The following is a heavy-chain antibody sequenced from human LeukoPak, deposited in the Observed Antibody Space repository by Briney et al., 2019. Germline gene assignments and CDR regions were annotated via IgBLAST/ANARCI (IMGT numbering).Heavy chain of an antibody. Sequence: SETLSLTCAVYGGSFSGYYWSWIRQPPGKGLEWIGEINHSGSTNYNPSLKSRVTISVDTSKNQFSLKLSSVTAADTAVYYCARGRKSYYYGSGRPSSGMDVWGKGTTVTVSS. D-gene: IGHD3-10*01. CDR3: ARGRKSYYYGSGRPSSGMDV. CDR2: INHSGST. CDR1: GGSFSGYY. J-gene: IGHJ6*04. V-gene: IGHV4-34*01.